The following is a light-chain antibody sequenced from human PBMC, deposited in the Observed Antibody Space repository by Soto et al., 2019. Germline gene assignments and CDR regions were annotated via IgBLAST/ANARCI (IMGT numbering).Light chain of an antibody. CDR2: DVS. Sequence: QSALTQPASVSGSPGQSITISCTGTSSDVGGYDYVSWYQQHPGKVPKLMIYDVSSRPSGVPNRFSGSKSGNTASLTISRLQAEDEADYYCSSYASSSTLVFGGGTKLTVL. CDR3: SSYASSSTLV. J-gene: IGLJ2*01. V-gene: IGLV2-14*01. CDR1: SSDVGGYDY.